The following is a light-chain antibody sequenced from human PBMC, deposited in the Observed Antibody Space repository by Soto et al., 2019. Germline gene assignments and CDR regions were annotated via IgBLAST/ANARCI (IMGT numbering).Light chain of an antibody. J-gene: IGKJ1*01. CDR2: GAS. V-gene: IGKV3-15*01. CDR3: QQYNNWLRT. CDR1: QSVSSN. Sequence: EIVMTQSPATLSVSPGERATLSCRASQSVSSNLAGYQQKPGQAPRLLIYGASTRATGIPARFSGSGSGTEFTLTISSLQSEDFAVYYCQQYNNWLRTFGQGTKVEI.